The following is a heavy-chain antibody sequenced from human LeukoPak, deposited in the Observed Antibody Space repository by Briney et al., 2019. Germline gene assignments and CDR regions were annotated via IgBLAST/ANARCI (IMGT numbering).Heavy chain of an antibody. V-gene: IGHV3-30*02. CDR1: GFAFSNSG. Sequence: GGSLRLSCAASGFAFSNSGMHWVRQAPGKGLEWVAFIRSDGSENFYGESVKGRFTISRDNSKNTLYLQMNSLRAEDTAVYYCARAYTGLNDAFDIWGQGTMVTVSS. D-gene: IGHD2-21*01. CDR2: IRSDGSEN. J-gene: IGHJ3*02. CDR3: ARAYTGLNDAFDI.